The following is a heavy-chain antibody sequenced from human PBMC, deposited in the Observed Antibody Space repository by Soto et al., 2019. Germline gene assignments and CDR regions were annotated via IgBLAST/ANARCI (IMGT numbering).Heavy chain of an antibody. CDR3: AKDPLLEWLSSRYYFDY. D-gene: IGHD3-3*01. Sequence: GGSLRLSCAASGFTFSSYAMSWVRQAPGKGLEWASAISGSGGSTYYADSVKGRFTISRDNPKNTLYLQMSSLRAEDTAVYYCAKDPLLEWLSSRYYFDYWGQGTMVTV. J-gene: IGHJ4*02. V-gene: IGHV3-23*01. CDR2: ISGSGGST. CDR1: GFTFSSYA.